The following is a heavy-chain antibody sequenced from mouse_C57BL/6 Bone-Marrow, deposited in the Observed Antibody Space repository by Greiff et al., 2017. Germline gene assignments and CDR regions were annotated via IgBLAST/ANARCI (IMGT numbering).Heavy chain of an antibody. V-gene: IGHV1-22*01. Sequence: EVKLMESGPELVKPGASVKMSCKASGYTFTDYNMHWVKQSHGKSLEWIGYINPNNGGTSYNQKFKGKATLTVNKSSSTAYMELRSLTSEDSAVYYCARSPLLRGAMDYWGQGTSVTVSS. CDR2: INPNNGGT. CDR1: GYTFTDYN. CDR3: ARSPLLRGAMDY. J-gene: IGHJ4*01. D-gene: IGHD1-1*01.